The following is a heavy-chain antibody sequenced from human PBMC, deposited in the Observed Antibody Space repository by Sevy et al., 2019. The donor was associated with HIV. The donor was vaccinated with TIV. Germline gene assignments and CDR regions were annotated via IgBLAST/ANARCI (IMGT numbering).Heavy chain of an antibody. CDR2: ISSSSSYI. D-gene: IGHD3-3*01. Sequence: GRSLRLSCAASGFTFSSYSMNWVRQAPGKGLEWVSSISSSSSYIYYADSVKGRFTISRDNAKNSLYLQMNSLRAEDTAVYYCARDLLYYDFWSGYYRVPSFDYWGQGTLVTVSS. V-gene: IGHV3-21*01. CDR3: ARDLLYYDFWSGYYRVPSFDY. CDR1: GFTFSSYS. J-gene: IGHJ4*02.